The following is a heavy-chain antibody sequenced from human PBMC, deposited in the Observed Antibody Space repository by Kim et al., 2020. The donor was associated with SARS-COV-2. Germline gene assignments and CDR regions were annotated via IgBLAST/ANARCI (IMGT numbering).Heavy chain of an antibody. CDR2: MNPNSGNT. D-gene: IGHD2-21*01. CDR3: ARGHLKSIVVVIAPRPYYYYVVI. V-gene: IGHV1-8*01. J-gene: IGHJ6*03. CDR1: GYTFTSYD. Sequence: ASVKVSCKASGYTFTSYDINWVRRATGQGREWMGWMNPNSGNTGYAQKFQGRVTMTRNTSISTAYMELSSLRSEDTAVYYCARGHLKSIVVVIAPRPYYYYVVIWGKVATVTVSS.